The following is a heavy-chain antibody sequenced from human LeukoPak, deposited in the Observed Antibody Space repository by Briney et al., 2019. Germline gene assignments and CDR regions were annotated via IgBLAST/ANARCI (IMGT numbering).Heavy chain of an antibody. Sequence: PGGSLRLSCAASGFTFSSYWMSWVRQAPEKGLEWVANIKQDGSEKYYVDSVKGRFTISRDNAKNSLYLQMNSLRAEDTAVYYCAREHYDFWSGYYGYWGQGTLVTVSS. J-gene: IGHJ4*02. CDR3: AREHYDFWSGYYGY. D-gene: IGHD3-3*01. CDR1: GFTFSSYW. V-gene: IGHV3-7*01. CDR2: IKQDGSEK.